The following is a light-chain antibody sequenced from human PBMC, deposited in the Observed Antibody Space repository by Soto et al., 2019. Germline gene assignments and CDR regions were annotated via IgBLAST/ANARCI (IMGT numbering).Light chain of an antibody. V-gene: IGKV3-11*01. CDR3: QQRFTGHRSP. Sequence: EIVLTQSPATLSLSPGERATLSCRASQSVSSYLAWYQQKPGQAPRLLIYDASNRATGIPARFSGGGSGTASTPTISSLEPEDFAVYYCQQRFTGHRSPFGQGTKLRSN. J-gene: IGKJ2*01. CDR1: QSVSSY. CDR2: DAS.